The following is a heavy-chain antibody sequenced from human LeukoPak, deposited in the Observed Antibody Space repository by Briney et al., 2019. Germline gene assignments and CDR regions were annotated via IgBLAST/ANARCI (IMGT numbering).Heavy chain of an antibody. D-gene: IGHD6-19*01. CDR3: ARGGVYSSGWYSLMGPIFDY. Sequence: QPGGSLRLSCAASGFTFSSYEMNWVRQAPGKGLEWVSYISSSGSTIYYADSVKGRFTISRDNVKNSLYLQMNSLRAEDTAVYYCARGGVYSSGWYSLMGPIFDYWGQGTLVTVSS. V-gene: IGHV3-48*03. J-gene: IGHJ4*02. CDR1: GFTFSSYE. CDR2: ISSSGSTI.